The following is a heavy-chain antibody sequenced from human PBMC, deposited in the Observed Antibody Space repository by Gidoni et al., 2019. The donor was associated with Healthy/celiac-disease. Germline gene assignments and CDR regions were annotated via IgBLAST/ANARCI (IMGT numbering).Heavy chain of an antibody. V-gene: IGHV3-30*18. CDR3: AKDRNYYGSGRFYYYYYGMDV. J-gene: IGHJ6*02. CDR2: ISYDGSNK. Sequence: QVQLVESGGGGVQPGRSLRLSWAASGFTFSSYGMPWVRQAPGKGLEGVAVISYDGSNKYYADSVKGRFTISRDNSKNTLYLQMNSLRAEDTAVYYCAKDRNYYGSGRFYYYYYGMDVWGQGTTVTVSS. D-gene: IGHD3-10*01. CDR1: GFTFSSYG.